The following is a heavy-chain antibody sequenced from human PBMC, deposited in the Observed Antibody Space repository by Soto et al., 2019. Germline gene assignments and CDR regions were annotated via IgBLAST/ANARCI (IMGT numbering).Heavy chain of an antibody. J-gene: IGHJ6*03. Sequence: ASVKVSCKASGYTFTSYDINWVRQATGQGLEWMGWMNPNSGNTGYAQKFQGRVTMTRNTSISTAYMELSSLRSEDTAVYYCARAQSIVVPADDYYYYYMDVWGKGTTVTVSS. CDR3: ARAQSIVVPADDYYYYYMDV. CDR2: MNPNSGNT. CDR1: GYTFTSYD. D-gene: IGHD2-2*01. V-gene: IGHV1-8*01.